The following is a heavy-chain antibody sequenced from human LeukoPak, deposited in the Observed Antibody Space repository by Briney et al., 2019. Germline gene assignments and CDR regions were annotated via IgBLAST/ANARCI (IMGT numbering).Heavy chain of an antibody. CDR1: GITISSNH. CDR2: IYDGGST. Sequence: PGGSLRLSCAASGITISSNHMSWVRQAPGKGLEWVSVIYDGGSTYYADSVKGRFTISRDNSKNTLYRQMNSLRAEDTAVYYCARFYGVPGGWFDPWGQGTLVTVSS. CDR3: ARFYGVPGGWFDP. V-gene: IGHV3-66*01. D-gene: IGHD4-17*01. J-gene: IGHJ5*02.